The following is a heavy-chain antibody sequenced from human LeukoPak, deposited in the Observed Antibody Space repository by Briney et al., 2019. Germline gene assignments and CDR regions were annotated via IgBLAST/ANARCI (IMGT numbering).Heavy chain of an antibody. Sequence: SVKVSCKASGFTFSTSSITGVRQAPGQGLEWMGAIIPVFGTPNYARKFQGRVTITADESSSTAYLELSSLTCEDTAVFYCARGGGYSGYDYFDVWGQGTLITVSS. D-gene: IGHD5-12*01. J-gene: IGHJ4*02. CDR1: GFTFSTSS. CDR3: ARGGGYSGYDYFDV. CDR2: IIPVFGTP. V-gene: IGHV1-69*13.